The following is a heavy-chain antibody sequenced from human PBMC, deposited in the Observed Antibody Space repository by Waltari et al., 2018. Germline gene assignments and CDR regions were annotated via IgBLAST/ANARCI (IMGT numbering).Heavy chain of an antibody. CDR1: GFHFSSYA. V-gene: IGHV3-23*03. CDR3: AKDRSYDILTGYVY. D-gene: IGHD3-9*01. Sequence: EVQLLESGGGLIQPGGYLRLSCAASGFHFSSYAMTWVRQAPGNVLEWVLVIHSVGSRDYADSVKGRFTISRHNAKNTLDLHMNSLRAEDTAVYYCAKDRSYDILTGYVYWGQGTLVTVSS. CDR2: IHSVGSR. J-gene: IGHJ4*02.